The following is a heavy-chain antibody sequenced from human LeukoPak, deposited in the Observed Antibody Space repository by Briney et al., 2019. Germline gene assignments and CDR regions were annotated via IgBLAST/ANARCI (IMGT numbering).Heavy chain of an antibody. CDR2: INHSGST. J-gene: IGHJ4*02. D-gene: IGHD5-18*01. V-gene: IGHV4-34*01. CDR3: ARRALGDTAMPF. Sequence: SETLSLTCTVSGGSISSYYWSWIRQPPGKGLEWIGEINHSGSTNYNPSLKSRVTISVDTSKNQFSLKLSSVTAADTAVYYCARRALGDTAMPFWGQGTLVTVSS. CDR1: GGSISSYY.